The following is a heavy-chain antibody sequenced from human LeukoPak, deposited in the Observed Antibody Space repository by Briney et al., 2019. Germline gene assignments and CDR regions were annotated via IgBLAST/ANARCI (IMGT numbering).Heavy chain of an antibody. V-gene: IGHV4-39*01. CDR3: ARRSGDEAYYFDY. CDR1: AGSISSISYY. CDR2: IYYSGST. Sequence: SETLSLTCTVAAGSISSISYYWGWIRQPPGKGLEWTGSIYYSGSTYYNPSLKSRVTISVDTSKNQFSLKLSSVTAADTAVYYCARRSGDEAYYFDYWGQGTLVTVSS. D-gene: IGHD2-21*02. J-gene: IGHJ4*02.